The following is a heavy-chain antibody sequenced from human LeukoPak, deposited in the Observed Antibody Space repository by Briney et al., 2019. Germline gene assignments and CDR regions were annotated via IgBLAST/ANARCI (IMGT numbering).Heavy chain of an antibody. V-gene: IGHV3-15*01. J-gene: IGHJ4*02. Sequence: PGGSLRLSCAASGFTFSNAWMSWVRQAPGKGLEWVGRIKSKTDGGTTDYAAPVKGRFTISRDDSKNTLYLQMNSLKTEDTSVYYCTTNNRVLLWFGEDIDYWGQGTLVTVSS. CDR3: TTNNRVLLWFGEDIDY. CDR1: GFTFSNAW. CDR2: IKSKTDGGTT. D-gene: IGHD3-10*01.